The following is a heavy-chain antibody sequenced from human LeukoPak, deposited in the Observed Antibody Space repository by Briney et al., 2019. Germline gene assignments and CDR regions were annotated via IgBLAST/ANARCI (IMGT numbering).Heavy chain of an antibody. CDR2: ISGSGDNT. CDR3: AKGSYYDSSGSFYFDY. Sequence: GGSLRLSCAASGFTFSSYAMSWVRQAPGKGLEWVSGISGSGDNTYYADSVKSRFTISRDNSKNTLYVQVNSLGAEDTAAYYCAKGSYYDSSGSFYFDYWGQGTLVTVSS. J-gene: IGHJ4*02. CDR1: GFTFSSYA. D-gene: IGHD3-22*01. V-gene: IGHV3-23*01.